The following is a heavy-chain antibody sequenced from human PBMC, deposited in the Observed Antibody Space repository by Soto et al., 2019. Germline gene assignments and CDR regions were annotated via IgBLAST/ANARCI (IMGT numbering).Heavy chain of an antibody. CDR1: GGTFSSYT. Sequence: GASVKVSCKASGGTFSSYTISWVRQAPGQGLEWMGRIIPILGIANYAQKFQGRVTITADKSTSTAYMELSSLRSEDTAVYYCARDGRPTVTGPYYYYMDVWGKGTTVTVSS. CDR2: IIPILGIA. J-gene: IGHJ6*03. CDR3: ARDGRPTVTGPYYYYMDV. D-gene: IGHD4-17*01. V-gene: IGHV1-69*04.